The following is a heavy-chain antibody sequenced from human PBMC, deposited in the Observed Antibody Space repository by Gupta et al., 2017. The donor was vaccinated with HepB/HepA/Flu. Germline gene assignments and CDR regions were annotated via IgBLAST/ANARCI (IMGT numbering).Heavy chain of an antibody. CDR3: AKDVHFGSAMDG. D-gene: IGHD3-3*02. J-gene: IGHJ6*03. CDR2: IRSDMSV. CDR1: GFTVSGNA. Sequence: EVQSLESERGLVQPGGSLRLSCTASGFTVSGNAMSWVGQAPGRGLEWVSGIRSDMSVNYADSVRGRCIISRYNSTNTMYLQMNSLRAEDTAVYYGAKDVHFGSAMDGGGKGTTVIVSS. V-gene: IGHV3-23*01.